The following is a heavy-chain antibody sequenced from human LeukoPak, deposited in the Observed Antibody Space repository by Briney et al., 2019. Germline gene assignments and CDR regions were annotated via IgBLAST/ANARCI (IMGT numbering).Heavy chain of an antibody. CDR3: AKDLYSNYGPADY. CDR1: GYHFTNYW. Sequence: GESLKISCKGSGYHFTNYWIGWVRQMPGKGLEWMGIIYPGDSDTRYSPSFQGQVTISADKSIGTAYLQWSSLKASDTAVYYCAKDLYSNYGPADYWGQGNLVTVSS. D-gene: IGHD4-11*01. CDR2: IYPGDSDT. V-gene: IGHV5-51*01. J-gene: IGHJ4*02.